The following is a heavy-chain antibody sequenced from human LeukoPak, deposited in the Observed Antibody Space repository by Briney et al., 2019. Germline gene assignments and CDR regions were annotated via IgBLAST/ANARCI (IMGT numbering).Heavy chain of an antibody. CDR3: ARGNYDNSGYYQNYFDY. CDR2: IYYSGST. J-gene: IGHJ4*02. V-gene: IGHV4-59*07. Sequence: SDTLSLTCTVSGGSISSYYWSWLRQPPRKGLEWIGYIYYSGSTNYNPSLKSRVTISVDTSKNQFSLKLSSVTAADTAVYYCARGNYDNSGYYQNYFDYWGQGTLVTVSS. CDR1: GGSISSYY. D-gene: IGHD3-22*01.